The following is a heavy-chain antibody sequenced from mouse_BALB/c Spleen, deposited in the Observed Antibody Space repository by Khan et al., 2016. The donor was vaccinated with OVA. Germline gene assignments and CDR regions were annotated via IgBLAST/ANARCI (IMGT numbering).Heavy chain of an antibody. D-gene: IGHD1-1*01. J-gene: IGHJ1*01. Sequence: EVELVESGGGLVKPGGSLKLSCAASGFTFSSYAMSWVRQTPEKRLEWVATISSGDTYTYYPDSVKGRFTISRDNAKNTLYLQMSSLRSEDTAMYDCARPPITTVVATSYWFFDVWGAGTTVTVST. CDR1: GFTFSSYA. V-gene: IGHV5-9-3*01. CDR3: ARPPITTVVATSYWFFDV. CDR2: ISSGDTYT.